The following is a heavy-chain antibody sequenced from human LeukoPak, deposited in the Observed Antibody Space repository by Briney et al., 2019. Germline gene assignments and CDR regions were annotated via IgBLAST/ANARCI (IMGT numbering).Heavy chain of an antibody. CDR2: ISSSGDST. V-gene: IGHV3-23*01. CDR3: AWVRGVSPYGMDV. Sequence: GGSLRLSCAASGFTFSNYGLSWVRQAPGKGLEWVSHISSSGDSTYYADSVKGRFTISRDNSKSTLYLQMNSLRSEDTAVYYCAWVRGVSPYGMDVWGQGTTVTVSS. CDR1: GFTFSNYG. J-gene: IGHJ6*02. D-gene: IGHD3-10*01.